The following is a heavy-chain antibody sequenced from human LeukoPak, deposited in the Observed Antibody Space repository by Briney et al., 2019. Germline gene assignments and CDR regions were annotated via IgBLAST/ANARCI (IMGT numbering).Heavy chain of an antibody. CDR2: ISSSSSTI. J-gene: IGHJ3*02. V-gene: IGHV3-48*01. D-gene: IGHD5-18*01. Sequence: GGSLRLSCAASGFTFSSYSMNWVRQAPGKGLEWVSYISSSSSTIYYADSVKGRFTISRDNAKNSLYLQMNSLRAEDTAVYYCARDLQPWIQLWLSKFDAFDIWGQGTMVTVSS. CDR1: GFTFSSYS. CDR3: ARDLQPWIQLWLSKFDAFDI.